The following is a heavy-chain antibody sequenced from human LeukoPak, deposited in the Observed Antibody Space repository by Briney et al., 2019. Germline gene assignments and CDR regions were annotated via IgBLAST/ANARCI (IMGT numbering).Heavy chain of an antibody. CDR3: ATDVRVNCSSTSCYYIFDP. Sequence: ASVKVSCKVSGYTLTELSVHWVRQAPGKGLEWMGGLDPEDGETIYAQKFQGRVTMTEDTSTDTAYMELSSLRSEDTAVYYCATDVRVNCSSTSCYYIFDPWGQGTLVTVSS. CDR2: LDPEDGET. V-gene: IGHV1-24*01. D-gene: IGHD2-2*01. J-gene: IGHJ5*02. CDR1: GYTLTELS.